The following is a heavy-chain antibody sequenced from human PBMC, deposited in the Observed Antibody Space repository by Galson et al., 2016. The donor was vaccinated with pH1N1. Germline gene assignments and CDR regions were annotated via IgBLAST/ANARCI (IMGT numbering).Heavy chain of an antibody. Sequence: PALVKPTQTLTLTCTFSGFSLSTSGVGVGWIRQPPGKALEWLALIYWNDDKRYSPSLKIRLTLTKDTSKTQVLLTMTNMDPVDTSTYYSAHSLYGDDVGWFDPWGQGTLVTVSS. V-gene: IGHV2-5*01. CDR3: AHSLYGDDVGWFDP. J-gene: IGHJ5*02. CDR2: IYWNDDK. D-gene: IGHD4-17*01. CDR1: GFSLSTSGVG.